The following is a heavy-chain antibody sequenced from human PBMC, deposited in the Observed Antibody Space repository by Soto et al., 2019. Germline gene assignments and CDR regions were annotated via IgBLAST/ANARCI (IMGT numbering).Heavy chain of an antibody. Sequence: SETLSLTCTASGDSINTYYWNWIRQSPGKGLEWIGYIYYTGNTKYNPSLESRVTISVDTSKKQFFLKLNSVTPADTAVYYCAGGPYYFGLDVWGQGTTVTVSS. D-gene: IGHD3-10*01. CDR3: AGGPYYFGLDV. CDR2: IYYTGNT. V-gene: IGHV4-59*01. CDR1: GDSINTYY. J-gene: IGHJ6*02.